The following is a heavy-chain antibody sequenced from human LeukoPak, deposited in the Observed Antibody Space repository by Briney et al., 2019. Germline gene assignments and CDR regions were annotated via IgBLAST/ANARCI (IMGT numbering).Heavy chain of an antibody. J-gene: IGHJ4*02. CDR3: ASGNSFDY. D-gene: IGHD1-26*01. CDR1: GFAFSNSW. CDR2: IKPDGTEK. Sequence: GGSLRLSCAASGFAFSNSWMSWARQAPGKGLECVANIKPDGTEKYYVDSVKGRFTISRDNAKNSLYLQMNSLRAEDTAVYYCASGNSFDYWGQGTLVTVSS. V-gene: IGHV3-7*01.